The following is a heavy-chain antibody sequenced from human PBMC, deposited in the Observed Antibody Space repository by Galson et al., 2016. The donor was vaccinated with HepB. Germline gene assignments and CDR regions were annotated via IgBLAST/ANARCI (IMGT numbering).Heavy chain of an antibody. V-gene: IGHV3-23*01. D-gene: IGHD3-10*01. CDR3: AKGGFRLLDT. CDR2: ISGRGDRI. Sequence: SLRLSCAASGFTFSSFAMSWVRRVPGKGLEWVSAISGRGDRIRYAESVKGRFIISRDNSKTALYLQMNSLRAEDTAVYYCAKGGFRLLDTWGQGTLVTVSS. CDR1: GFTFSSFA. J-gene: IGHJ5*02.